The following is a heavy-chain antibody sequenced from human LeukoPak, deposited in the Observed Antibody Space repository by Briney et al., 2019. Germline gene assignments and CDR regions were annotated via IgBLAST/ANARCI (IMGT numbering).Heavy chain of an antibody. CDR3: ARGASGSYELWFDP. V-gene: IGHV3-48*03. D-gene: IGHD1-26*01. CDR2: IRSSGSTI. CDR1: GFTSSSYE. Sequence: PGGSLRLSCAASGFTSSSYEMNWVRQAPGKGLEWVSYIRSSGSTIYYADSVKGRFTISRDNAKNSLYLQMNSLRAEDTAVYYCARGASGSYELWFDPWGQGTLVTVSS. J-gene: IGHJ5*02.